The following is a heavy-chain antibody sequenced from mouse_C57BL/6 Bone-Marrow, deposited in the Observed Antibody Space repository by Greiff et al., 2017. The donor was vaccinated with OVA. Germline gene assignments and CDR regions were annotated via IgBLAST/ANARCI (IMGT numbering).Heavy chain of an antibody. J-gene: IGHJ4*01. Sequence: QVQLQQSGAELVKPGASVKLSCTASGYTFTEYTIHWVKQRSGQGREWIGWFYPGSGSIKYNEKFKDKATLTADKSSSTVYMVLSRLTSEDSAVYFCARHEIFYYDYDGYAMDYWGQGTSVTVSS. CDR2: FYPGSGSI. CDR1: GYTFTEYT. V-gene: IGHV1-62-2*01. CDR3: ARHEIFYYDYDGYAMDY. D-gene: IGHD2-4*01.